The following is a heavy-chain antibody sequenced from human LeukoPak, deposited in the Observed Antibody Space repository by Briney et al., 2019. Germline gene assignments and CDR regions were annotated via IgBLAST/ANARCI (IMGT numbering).Heavy chain of an antibody. Sequence: PGRSLRLSCAASGFTFSSYAMHWVRQAPGKGLEWVAVISYDGSNKYYADSVKGRFTISRANSKNTLYLQMNGLRAEDTAVYYCARDHSMVRGVISYFDYWGQGTLVTVSS. CDR3: ARDHSMVRGVISYFDY. V-gene: IGHV3-30-3*01. CDR2: ISYDGSNK. D-gene: IGHD3-10*01. CDR1: GFTFSSYA. J-gene: IGHJ4*02.